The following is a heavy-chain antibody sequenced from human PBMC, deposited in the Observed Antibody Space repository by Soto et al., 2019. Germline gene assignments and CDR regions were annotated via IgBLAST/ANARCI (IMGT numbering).Heavy chain of an antibody. D-gene: IGHD6-13*01. V-gene: IGHV1-18*01. J-gene: IGHJ4*02. CDR3: ARVPPIAAAGTSHFDY. CDR1: GYTFTSYG. CDR2: ISAYNGNT. Sequence: ASVKVSFKASGYTFTSYGISWVRQAPGQGLEWMGWISAYNGNTNYAQKLQGRVTMTTDTSTSTAYMELRSLRSDDTAVYYCARVPPIAAAGTSHFDYWGQGTLVTVSS.